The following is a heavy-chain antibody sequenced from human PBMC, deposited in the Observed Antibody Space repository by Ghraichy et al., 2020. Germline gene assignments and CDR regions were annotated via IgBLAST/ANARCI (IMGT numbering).Heavy chain of an antibody. CDR3: ARDHDSGWFPYAPHV. V-gene: IGHV3-74*01. J-gene: IGHJ3*01. CDR2: IKSDGSDI. CDR1: GFTFSTSW. Sequence: GGSLRLSCVGSGFTFSTSWMHWVRQVPGKGLEWLARIKSDGSDIRYADSVRGRFSIFRDNARNTLFLQMSSLRVEDTALYFCARDHDSGWFPYAPHVWGPGTRVTGFS. D-gene: IGHD6-19*01.